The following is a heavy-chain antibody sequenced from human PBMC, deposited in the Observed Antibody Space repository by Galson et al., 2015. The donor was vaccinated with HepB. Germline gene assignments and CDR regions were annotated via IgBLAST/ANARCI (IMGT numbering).Heavy chain of an antibody. Sequence: QSGAEVKKPGESLRISCKGSGYSFTSYWISWVRQMPGKGLEWMGRIDPSDSYTNYSPSFQGHVTISADKSISTAYLQWSSLKASDTAMYYGARQEEITMVRGIIIDWGQGTLVTVS. CDR2: IDPSDSYT. CDR1: GYSFTSYW. D-gene: IGHD3-10*01. V-gene: IGHV5-10-1*01. CDR3: ARQEEITMVRGIIID. J-gene: IGHJ1*01.